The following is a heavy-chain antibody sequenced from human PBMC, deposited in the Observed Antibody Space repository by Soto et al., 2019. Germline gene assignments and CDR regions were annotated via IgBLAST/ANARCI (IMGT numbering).Heavy chain of an antibody. J-gene: IGHJ6*02. CDR1: GGSISSSSYY. CDR2: IYYSGST. Sequence: SETLSLTCTVSGGSISSSSYYWGWIRQPPXKGLEWIGSIYYSGSTDYNPSLKSRVTISVDTSKNQFSLKLSSVTAADTAVYYCTRLRYSSGWHGGYYYYGMDVWGQGTTVTVSS. CDR3: TRLRYSSGWHGGYYYYGMDV. D-gene: IGHD6-19*01. V-gene: IGHV4-39*01.